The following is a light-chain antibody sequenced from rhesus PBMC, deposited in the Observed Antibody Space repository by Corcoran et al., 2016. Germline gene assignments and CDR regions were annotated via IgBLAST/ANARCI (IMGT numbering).Light chain of an antibody. J-gene: IGKJ4*01. CDR3: PPDSNWPVT. CDR1: QSVNYN. CDR2: AAS. Sequence: DIVMTQSPATLSVSPGERAILPCRASQSVNYNLAWFQQKPGQAPRLPIYAASHRATVVPDRVSACGVGTDFNRTISSLDPEDVGVYYCPPDSNWPVTFGGGTKVDI. V-gene: IGKV3-35*01.